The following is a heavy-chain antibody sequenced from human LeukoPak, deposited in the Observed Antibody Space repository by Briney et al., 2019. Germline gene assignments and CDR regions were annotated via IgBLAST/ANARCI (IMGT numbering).Heavy chain of an antibody. Sequence: PGGSLRLSCAASGFTFSNYAMHWVRQAPGKGLEWVAVISYDGSTKYYADSVKGRFTISRDNSKKMMYLQMNSLRAEDTAVYYCAKEGNFWSGYYGDWGQGSLVTVSS. J-gene: IGHJ4*02. CDR3: AKEGNFWSGYYGD. CDR2: ISYDGSTK. V-gene: IGHV3-30-3*01. CDR1: GFTFSNYA. D-gene: IGHD3-3*01.